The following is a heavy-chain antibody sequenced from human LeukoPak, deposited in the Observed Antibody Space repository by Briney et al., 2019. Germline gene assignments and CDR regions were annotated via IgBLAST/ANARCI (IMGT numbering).Heavy chain of an antibody. CDR3: AKSGGYGLIDY. CDR2: IRYEGSNK. CDR1: GFTFRSYG. Sequence: GGSLRLSCAASGFTFRSYGMHWVRQAPGKGLEWVAFIRYEGSNKYYADSVKGRFTISRDNSKNTLYLQMNSLRAEDTAMYYCAKSGGYGLIDYWGQGTLVTVSS. V-gene: IGHV3-30*02. J-gene: IGHJ4*02. D-gene: IGHD1-26*01.